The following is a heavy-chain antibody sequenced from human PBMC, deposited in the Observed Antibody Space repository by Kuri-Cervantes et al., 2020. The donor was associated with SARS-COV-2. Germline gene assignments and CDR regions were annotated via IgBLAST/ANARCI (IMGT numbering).Heavy chain of an antibody. J-gene: IGHJ6*02. V-gene: IGHV3-30-3*01. CDR1: GFTFSSYA. CDR2: ISYDGSNK. Sequence: RTLSLTCAASGFTFSSYAMHWVRQAPGKGLEWVAVISYDGSNKYYADSVKGRFTISRDNSKNTLYLQMNSLRAEDTAVYYCARSARAAGTYYYYGMGVWGQGTTVTVSS. D-gene: IGHD6-13*01. CDR3: ARSARAAGTYYYYGMGV.